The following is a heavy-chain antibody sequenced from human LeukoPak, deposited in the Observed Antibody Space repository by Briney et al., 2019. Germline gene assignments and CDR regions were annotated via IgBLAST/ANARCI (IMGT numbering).Heavy chain of an antibody. V-gene: IGHV3-7*02. CDR1: GFNFSRYW. D-gene: IGHD6-13*01. Sequence: GGSLRLSCAASGFNFSRYWMSWVRQAPGKGLEWVANIKPDGSAKYCVDSVKGRFTISRDNAKNSLYLQMNSLRAEDTAVYYCASPPVATGGNVYFQHWGQGTLVTVSS. CDR2: IKPDGSAK. J-gene: IGHJ1*01. CDR3: ASPPVATGGNVYFQH.